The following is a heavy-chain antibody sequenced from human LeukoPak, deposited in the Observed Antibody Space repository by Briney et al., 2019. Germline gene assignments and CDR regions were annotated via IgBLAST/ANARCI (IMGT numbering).Heavy chain of an antibody. CDR3: ARVRGSSSRGYYFDY. CDR1: GYSISSGNY. V-gene: IGHV4-38-2*01. D-gene: IGHD6-13*01. Sequence: SETLSLTCAVSGYSISSGNYCGWIRQPPGKGLEWIGFIYHTGSTYYSPSLKSRVTMSVDTSKNQFSLKLSSVTAADTAIHCCARVRGSSSRGYYFDYWGQGTLVTVSS. CDR2: IYHTGST. J-gene: IGHJ4*02.